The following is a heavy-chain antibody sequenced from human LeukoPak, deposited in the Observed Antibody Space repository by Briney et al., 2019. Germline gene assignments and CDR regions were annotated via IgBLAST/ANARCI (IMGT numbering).Heavy chain of an antibody. CDR2: IHPGDSDT. V-gene: IGHV5-51*01. Sequence: GESLYTSYKGSGYSFTSYWIGWVRQMPGKGLEWMGIIHPGDSDTRYSPSFQGQVTISADKSISTAYLQWSSLKASDTAMYYCARRTAAGYYFDYWGHGNLVSVSS. CDR1: GYSFTSYW. D-gene: IGHD6-13*01. J-gene: IGHJ4*03. CDR3: ARRTAAGYYFDY.